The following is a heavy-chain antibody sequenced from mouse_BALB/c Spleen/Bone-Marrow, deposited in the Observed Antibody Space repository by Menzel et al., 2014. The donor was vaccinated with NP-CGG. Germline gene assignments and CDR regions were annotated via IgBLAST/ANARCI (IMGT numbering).Heavy chain of an antibody. V-gene: IGHV14-3*02. D-gene: IGHD1-1*01. J-gene: IGHJ3*01. CDR2: IDPANGNT. Sequence: EVNVVESGAELVKPGASVKLSCTASGFNIKDTYMYWVKQRPEQGLEWIGRIDPANGNTKYDPKFQGKATITADTSSNTAYLQLSSLTSEDTAVYYCARYYYGSSLFAYWGQGTLVTVSA. CDR3: ARYYYGSSLFAY. CDR1: GFNIKDTY.